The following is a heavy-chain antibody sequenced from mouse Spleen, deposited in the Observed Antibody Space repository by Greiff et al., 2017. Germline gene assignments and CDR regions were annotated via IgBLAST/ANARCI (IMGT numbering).Heavy chain of an antibody. V-gene: IGHV1-20*01. Sequence: VQLQQSGPELVKPGDSVKISCKASGYSFTGYFMNWVMQSHGKSLEWIGRINPYNGDTFYNQKFKGKATLTVDKSSSTAHMELRSLTSEDSAVYYCASYDGYYVRYFDVWGAGTTVTVSS. D-gene: IGHD2-3*01. J-gene: IGHJ1*01. CDR1: GYSFTGYF. CDR2: INPYNGDT. CDR3: ASYDGYYVRYFDV.